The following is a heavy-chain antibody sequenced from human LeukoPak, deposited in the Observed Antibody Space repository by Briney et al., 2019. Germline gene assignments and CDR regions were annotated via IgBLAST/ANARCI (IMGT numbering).Heavy chain of an antibody. CDR2: IIPIFGTA. V-gene: IGHV1-69*05. CDR1: GGTFSSYA. D-gene: IGHD3-22*01. J-gene: IGHJ4*02. CDR3: ARTKREFYYDSSGYYEYFDY. Sequence: SVKVSCKASGGTFSSYAISWVRQAPGQGLEWMGGIIPIFGTANYAQKFQGRVTITTDESTSTAYMELSSLRSEDTAVYYCARTKREFYYDSSGYYEYFDYWGQGTLVTVSS.